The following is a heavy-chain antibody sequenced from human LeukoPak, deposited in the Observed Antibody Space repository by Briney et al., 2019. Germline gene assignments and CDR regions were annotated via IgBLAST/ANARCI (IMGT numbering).Heavy chain of an antibody. CDR3: ARVPLAAAYLDY. J-gene: IGHJ4*02. CDR2: IIPIFGTA. D-gene: IGHD6-13*01. V-gene: IGHV1-69*13. Sequence: SVKVSCKASGGTFSSYAISWVRQAPGQGLEWMGGIIPIFGTANYAQKFQGRVTITADESTSTAYMELSSLRSEDTAVHYCARVPLAAAYLDYWGQGTLVTVSS. CDR1: GGTFSSYA.